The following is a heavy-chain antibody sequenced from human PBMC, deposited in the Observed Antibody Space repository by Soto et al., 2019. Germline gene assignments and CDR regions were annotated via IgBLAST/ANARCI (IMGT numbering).Heavy chain of an antibody. V-gene: IGHV4-30-2*01. Sequence: PGKGLEWIGDIYHSGSTYYNPSLKSRVTISVDRSKNQFSLKLSSVNAADTAVYYCARANYYGSGIFYQAEDGIRVTVPVSAFLLNRSSDL. CDR2: IYHSGST. J-gene: IGHJ2*01. CDR3: ARANYYGSGIFYQAEDGIRVTVPVSAFLLNRSSDL. D-gene: IGHD3-10*01.